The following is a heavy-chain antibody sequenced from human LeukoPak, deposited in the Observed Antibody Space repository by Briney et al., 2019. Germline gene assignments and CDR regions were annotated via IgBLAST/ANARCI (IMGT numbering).Heavy chain of an antibody. CDR3: ARPRSSGHYPYYFDY. J-gene: IGHJ4*02. Sequence: GESLKISCKGSGYSFTSYWIGWVRQMPGKGLEWMGIIYPGDSDTRYSPSFQGQVTISADKSISTAYLQWSSLKASDTAMYYCARPRSSGHYPYYFDYWGQGTLVTVSS. D-gene: IGHD3-22*01. V-gene: IGHV5-51*01. CDR2: IYPGDSDT. CDR1: GYSFTSYW.